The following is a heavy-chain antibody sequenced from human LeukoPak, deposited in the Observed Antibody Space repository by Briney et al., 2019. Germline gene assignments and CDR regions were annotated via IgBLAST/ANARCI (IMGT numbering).Heavy chain of an antibody. D-gene: IGHD6-19*01. CDR1: GFTFSSYA. V-gene: IGHV3-23*01. Sequence: LPGGSLRLSCAASGFTFSSYAMSWVRQAPGKGLEWVSSIGGSGGTTYYAESVKGRFTISRDNSKNTLYLQMNSLRAEETAVYYCAKGLSSGWNLKGSDYWGQGTLVIVSS. J-gene: IGHJ4*02. CDR3: AKGLSSGWNLKGSDY. CDR2: IGGSGGTT.